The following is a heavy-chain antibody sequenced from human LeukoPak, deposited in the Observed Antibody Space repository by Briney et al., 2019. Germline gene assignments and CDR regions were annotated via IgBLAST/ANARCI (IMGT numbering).Heavy chain of an antibody. CDR1: GFTFSDSG. Sequence: GGSLRLSCAASGFTFSDSGMHWVRQAPSKGLEWVTFIRYDGSDKYYADSVKGRFTISRDNSKKTLYLQMSSLRAEDTAVYYCAKAPGSVFGVDNYFDYWGQGALVTVSS. CDR2: IRYDGSDK. CDR3: AKAPGSVFGVDNYFDY. D-gene: IGHD3-3*02. J-gene: IGHJ4*02. V-gene: IGHV3-30*02.